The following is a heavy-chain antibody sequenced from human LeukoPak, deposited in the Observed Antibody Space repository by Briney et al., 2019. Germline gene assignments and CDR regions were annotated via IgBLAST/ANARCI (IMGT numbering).Heavy chain of an antibody. Sequence: ASVTVSCKASGYTFTSYDINWVRQAPGQGLEWMGWMNPNSGNTGYAQKFQGRVTMTRNTSISTAYMELSSLRSEDTAVYYCARVYYDFWSGYIYYFDYWGQGTLVTVSS. D-gene: IGHD3-3*01. CDR3: ARVYYDFWSGYIYYFDY. CDR1: GYTFTSYD. CDR2: MNPNSGNT. J-gene: IGHJ4*02. V-gene: IGHV1-8*01.